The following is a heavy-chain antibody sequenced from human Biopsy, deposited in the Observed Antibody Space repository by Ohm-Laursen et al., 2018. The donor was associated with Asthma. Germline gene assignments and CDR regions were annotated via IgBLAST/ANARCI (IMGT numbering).Heavy chain of an antibody. D-gene: IGHD6-19*01. V-gene: IGHV4-30-4*02. Sequence: SDTLSLTCTVSGASIKTDDHYWSWLRQPPGKGLEWFGFIHYSGSTSYNPSLKSRVSFSRDTSKNQFSLRLSSVTAADTAVYYCARASVAASSNWFDPWGQGTLVTVSS. CDR3: ARASVAASSNWFDP. J-gene: IGHJ5*02. CDR1: GASIKTDDHY. CDR2: IHYSGST.